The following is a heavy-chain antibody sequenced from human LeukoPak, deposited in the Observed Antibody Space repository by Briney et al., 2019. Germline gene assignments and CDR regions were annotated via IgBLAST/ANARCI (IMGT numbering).Heavy chain of an antibody. V-gene: IGHV1-2*06. CDR1: GYTFTGYY. D-gene: IGHD2-2*02. J-gene: IGHJ6*02. Sequence: ASVKVSCKASGYTFTGYYMHWVRQAPGQGLEWMGRINPNSGGTNYAQKFQGRVTITRDTSISTAYMELSRLRSDDTAVYYCARGSSSTSCYTCYYYGMDVWGQGTTVTVSS. CDR3: ARGSSSTSCYTCYYYGMDV. CDR2: INPNSGGT.